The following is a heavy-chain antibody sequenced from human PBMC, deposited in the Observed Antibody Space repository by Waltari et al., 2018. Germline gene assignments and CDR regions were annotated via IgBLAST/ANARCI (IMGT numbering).Heavy chain of an antibody. CDR3: ATNRWDYGNVFDY. D-gene: IGHD4-17*01. CDR1: GYTFTDVY. CDR2: VSPSSGDT. J-gene: IGHJ4*02. V-gene: IGHV1-2*02. Sequence: QVQLVQSGAEVKKPGASVKVSCEASGYTFTDVYMHWLRQAPGQGPEWMVWVSPSSGDTRYAEKFQGRVTMTRDTSISTAYMELRWLRSDDTAVYYCATNRWDYGNVFDYWGQGTLVTVSS.